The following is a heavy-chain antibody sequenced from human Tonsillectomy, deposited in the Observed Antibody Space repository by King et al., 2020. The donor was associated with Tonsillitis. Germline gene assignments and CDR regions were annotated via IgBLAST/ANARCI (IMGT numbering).Heavy chain of an antibody. CDR3: AKDTTLGATPYYFDY. CDR2: ISWNGGNI. V-gene: IGHV3-9*01. Sequence: EVQLVESGGGLVQPGRSLRLSCAASGFSFGDFAMHWVRHAPGKGPEWVSGISWNGGNIRYADSVKGRFTISRDNAKKSLYLQMSSLRAEDTALYYCAKDTTLGATPYYFDYWGQGTLVTVSS. CDR1: GFSFGDFA. J-gene: IGHJ4*02. D-gene: IGHD1-26*01.